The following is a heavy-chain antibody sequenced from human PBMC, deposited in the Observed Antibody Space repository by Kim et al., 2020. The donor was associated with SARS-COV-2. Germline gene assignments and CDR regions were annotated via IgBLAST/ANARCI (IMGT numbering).Heavy chain of an antibody. D-gene: IGHD3-3*01. CDR3: ARTFITIFGVVIRFDP. V-gene: IGHV1-18*01. J-gene: IGHJ5*02. CDR1: GYTFTSYG. CDR2: ISAYNGNT. Sequence: ASVKVSCKASGYTFTSYGISWVRQAPGQGLEWMGWISAYNGNTNYAQKLQGRVTMTTDTSTSTAYMELRSLRSDDTAVYYCARTFITIFGVVIRFDPWGQGTLATVSS.